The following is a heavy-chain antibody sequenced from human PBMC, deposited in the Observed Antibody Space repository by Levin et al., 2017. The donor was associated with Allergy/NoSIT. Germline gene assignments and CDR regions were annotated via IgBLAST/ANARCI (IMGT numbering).Heavy chain of an antibody. J-gene: IGHJ4*02. Sequence: GGSLRLSCAASGFTFSNFGFHWVRQAPGKGLEWVAVIWYDGSKEYYADSVQGRFTVSRDDSKNTLYLQMNSLRVEDTAVYYCATDGTIGYNDYWGQGTLVTVSS. V-gene: IGHV3-33*01. CDR2: IWYDGSKE. D-gene: IGHD2-8*01. CDR3: ATDGTIGYNDY. CDR1: GFTFSNFG.